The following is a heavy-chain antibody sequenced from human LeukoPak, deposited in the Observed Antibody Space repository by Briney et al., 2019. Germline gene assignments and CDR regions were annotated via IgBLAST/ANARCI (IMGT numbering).Heavy chain of an antibody. V-gene: IGHV3-23*01. J-gene: IGHJ6*03. CDR3: AKNEASGYGQGVGYYFYMDV. CDR1: GFTFSSYP. Sequence: GGSLRLSCAASGFTFSSYPMTWVRQAPGKGLEWVSTISGSDGRTNYADSVKGRFTVSRDNSKNTLYLQMDSLRAEDTAVYYCAKNEASGYGQGVGYYFYMDVWGKGPRSPSP. D-gene: IGHD5-12*01. CDR2: ISGSDGRT.